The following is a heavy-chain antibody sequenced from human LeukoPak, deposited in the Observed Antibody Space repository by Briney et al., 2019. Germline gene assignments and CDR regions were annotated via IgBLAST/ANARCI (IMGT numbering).Heavy chain of an antibody. CDR1: GYTFSNYG. V-gene: IGHV1-18*01. Sequence: ASVKVSCKTSGYTFSNYGISWVRQAPGQGLEWMGWITAYNGNRLYAQRFQGRITLTTDTSTSTSYMGLRSLEYDDTAIYYCARDNDKVVDHWGQGTLVTVSS. CDR3: ARDNDKVVDH. CDR2: ITAYNGNR. J-gene: IGHJ4*01. D-gene: IGHD1-1*01.